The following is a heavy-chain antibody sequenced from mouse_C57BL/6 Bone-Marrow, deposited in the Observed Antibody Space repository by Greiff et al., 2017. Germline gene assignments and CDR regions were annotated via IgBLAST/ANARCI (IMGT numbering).Heavy chain of an antibody. CDR1: GYTFTSYG. CDR3: ARSTGRFAY. J-gene: IGHJ3*01. CDR2: INPGSGGT. D-gene: IGHD4-1*02. Sequence: VQRVESGAELARPGASVKLSCKASGYTFTSYGISWVKQRTGQGLEWIGVINPGSGGTNYNEKFKGKATLTADKSSSTAYMQLSSLTSEDSAVYFCARSTGRFAYWGQGTLVTVSA. V-gene: IGHV1-81*01.